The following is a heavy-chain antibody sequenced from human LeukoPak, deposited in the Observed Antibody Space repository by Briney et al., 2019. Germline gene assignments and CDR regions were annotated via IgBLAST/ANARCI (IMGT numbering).Heavy chain of an antibody. V-gene: IGHV4-4*07. CDR1: GGSISGYF. CDR3: AREGPRNYYYYMDV. Sequence: SETLSLTCTVSGGSISGYFWSWIRQPAGKGLEWIGRIYISGSTNYSPSLKSRVTMSVDTSKNQFSLKVSYVTAADTAVYYCAREGPRNYYYYMDVWGKGTTVTVSS. J-gene: IGHJ6*03. CDR2: IYISGST.